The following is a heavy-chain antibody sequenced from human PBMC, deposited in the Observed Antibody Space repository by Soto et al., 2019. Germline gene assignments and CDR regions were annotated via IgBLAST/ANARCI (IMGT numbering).Heavy chain of an antibody. CDR2: IDPSGGST. J-gene: IGHJ4*02. Sequence: QVQLVQSGAEVKKPGASVKVSCKASGYTFTNYYMHWVRQAPGQGLEWMGIIDPSGGSTSYAQKLQGRVTMTRDTSTSTVYMEVSSLRSEDTAVYYCARSHNWIVGQNWGQGTLVTVSS. CDR3: ARSHNWIVGQN. V-gene: IGHV1-46*01. D-gene: IGHD1-20*01. CDR1: GYTFTNYY.